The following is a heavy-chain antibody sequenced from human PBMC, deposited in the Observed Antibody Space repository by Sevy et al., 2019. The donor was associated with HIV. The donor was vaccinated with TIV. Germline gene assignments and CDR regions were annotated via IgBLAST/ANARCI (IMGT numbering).Heavy chain of an antibody. V-gene: IGHV3-23*01. Sequence: GGSLRLSCAASGFTFSSYAMSWVRQAPGKGLEWVSAISGSGGSTYYADSVKGRFTISRDNSKNTLYLQMNSLRAEDTAVYYCAKDFSPNDGPRCSGCSDAFDIWGQGTMVTVSS. D-gene: IGHD1-1*01. CDR2: ISGSGGST. CDR1: GFTFSSYA. CDR3: AKDFSPNDGPRCSGCSDAFDI. J-gene: IGHJ3*02.